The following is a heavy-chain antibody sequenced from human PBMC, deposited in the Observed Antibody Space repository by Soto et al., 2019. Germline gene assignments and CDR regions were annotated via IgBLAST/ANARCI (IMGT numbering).Heavy chain of an antibody. D-gene: IGHD1-26*01. V-gene: IGHV3-7*04. J-gene: IGHJ4*02. CDR3: ARLVSAAATDY. Sequence: EVQLVESGGGVVQPGGSLRLSCAASGFTFSNYWMSWVRQAPGKGLEWVANIKGDGTEIYYVDSVKGRFTISRDNAKKSLYLQMNSRRAEDTAVYYCARLVSAAATDYWGQGALVTGSS. CDR1: GFTFSNYW. CDR2: IKGDGTEI.